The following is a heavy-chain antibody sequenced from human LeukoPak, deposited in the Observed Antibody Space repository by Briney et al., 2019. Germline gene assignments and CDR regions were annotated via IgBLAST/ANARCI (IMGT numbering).Heavy chain of an antibody. J-gene: IGHJ3*02. D-gene: IGHD2-2*01. V-gene: IGHV4-34*01. CDR1: GGSFSGYY. CDR2: INHSGST. CDR3: ARRLGYCSSTSCYVHDAFDI. Sequence: SETLSLTCAVYGGSFSGYYWSWIRQPPGKGLEWIGEINHSGSTNYNPSLKSRVTISVDTSKNQFSLKLSSVTAADTAVYHCARRLGYCSSTSCYVHDAFDIWGQGTKVTVSS.